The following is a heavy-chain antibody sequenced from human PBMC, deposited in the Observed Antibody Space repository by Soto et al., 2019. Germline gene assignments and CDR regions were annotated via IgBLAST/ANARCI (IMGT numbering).Heavy chain of an antibody. CDR2: IRSKANSYAT. J-gene: IGHJ6*01. V-gene: IGHV3-73*01. Sequence: GGSVRLSCAASVFTFSGSAMHCVRHASGKWLEWVGRIRSKANSYATAYAASVKGRFTISRDDSKNTAYLQMNSLKTEDTAVYYCTTTHVFRFLERFYYYYGMELWGEATKVNVS. CDR3: TTTHVFRFLERFYYYYGMEL. D-gene: IGHD3-3*01. CDR1: VFTFSGSA.